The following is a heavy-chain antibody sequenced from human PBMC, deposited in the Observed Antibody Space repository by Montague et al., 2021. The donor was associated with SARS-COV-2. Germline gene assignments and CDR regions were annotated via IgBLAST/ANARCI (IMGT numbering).Heavy chain of an antibody. J-gene: IGHJ5*02. CDR1: GDSVISDKYY. D-gene: IGHD3-22*01. V-gene: IGHV4-61*01. CDR3: VKGSGYP. CDR2: IYDSGST. Sequence: SETLSLTCTVTGDSVISDKYYWSWIRQPPGRGLEWIGFIYDSGSTSYNPSLHSRVTKTIDTSKNQFSLNLMSVTPADTAVYYCVKGSGYPWGQGTLVTVSS.